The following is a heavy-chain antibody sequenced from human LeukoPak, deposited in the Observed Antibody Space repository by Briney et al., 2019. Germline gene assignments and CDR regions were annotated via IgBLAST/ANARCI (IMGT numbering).Heavy chain of an antibody. V-gene: IGHV3-21*01. CDR2: ISRTSEYI. CDR3: GGGGDFDY. J-gene: IGHJ4*02. D-gene: IGHD3-16*01. CDR1: GFSFSIYF. Sequence: GGSLRLSCAASGFSFSIYFMNWVRQAPGKGLEWVSSISRTSEYIHYADSVSGRFAISRDNAKNSVYLQMNSLRAEDTAVYFWGGGGDFDYWGQGILVTVSA.